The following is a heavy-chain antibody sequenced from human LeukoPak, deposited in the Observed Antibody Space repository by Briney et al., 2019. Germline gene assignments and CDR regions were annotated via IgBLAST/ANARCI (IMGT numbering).Heavy chain of an antibody. D-gene: IGHD3-10*01. V-gene: IGHV3-7*01. CDR1: GGSFSGYY. CDR2: IKQDGSEK. CDR3: ARGGMVRGFWYYYYYMDV. Sequence: PSETLSLTCAVYGGSFSGYYWSWVRQAPGKGLEWVANIKQDGSEKYYVDSVKGRFTISRDNAKNSLYLQMNSLRGEDTAVYCCARGGMVRGFWYYYYYMDVWGKGTTVTASS. J-gene: IGHJ6*03.